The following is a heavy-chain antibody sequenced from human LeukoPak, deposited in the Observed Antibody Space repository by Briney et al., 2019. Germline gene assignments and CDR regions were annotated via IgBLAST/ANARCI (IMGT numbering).Heavy chain of an antibody. D-gene: IGHD1-14*01. Sequence: MTGGSLRLSCAASGFTFSDYYMSWIRQAPGKGLEWVSSISSSSSYIYYADSVKGRFTISRDNAKNSLYLQMNSLRAEDTAVYYCARDIYSRTPHWGQGTLVTVSS. CDR2: ISSSSSYI. J-gene: IGHJ4*02. CDR1: GFTFSDYY. CDR3: ARDIYSRTPH. V-gene: IGHV3-11*06.